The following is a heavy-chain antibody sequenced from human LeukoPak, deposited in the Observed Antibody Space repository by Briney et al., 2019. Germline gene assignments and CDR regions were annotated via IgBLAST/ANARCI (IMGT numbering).Heavy chain of an antibody. CDR1: GGSISSYY. CDR2: INHSGST. J-gene: IGHJ4*02. D-gene: IGHD3-3*01. Sequence: PSETLSLTCTVSGGSISSYYWSWIRQPPGKGLEWIGEINHSGSTNYNPSLKSRVTISVDTSKNQFSLKLSSVTAADTAVYYCARGSSYDFWSGYYGYYFDYWGQGTLVTVSS. CDR3: ARGSSYDFWSGYYGYYFDY. V-gene: IGHV4-34*01.